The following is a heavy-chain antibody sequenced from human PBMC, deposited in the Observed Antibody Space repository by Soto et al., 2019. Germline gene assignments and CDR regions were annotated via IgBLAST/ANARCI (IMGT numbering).Heavy chain of an antibody. CDR2: IYWDGEK. V-gene: IGHV2-5*02. CDR3: AHRPWYAFEP. J-gene: IGHJ5*02. D-gene: IGHD6-13*01. CDR1: GFSLSTTGVG. Sequence: QITLKESGPTLVKPTQTLTLTCTFSGFSLSTTGVGVGWIRQPPGKALEWLALIYWDGEKRYSPSQKSRLTITKDTSKNQVVLTMTNMDPVDTATYYCAHRPWYAFEPWGQGILVTVSS.